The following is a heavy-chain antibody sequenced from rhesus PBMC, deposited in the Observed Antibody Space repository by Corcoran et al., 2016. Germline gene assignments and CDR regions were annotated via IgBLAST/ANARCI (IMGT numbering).Heavy chain of an antibody. CDR2: IYGSSTST. V-gene: IGHV4S10*01. CDR1: GGSISDSYR. D-gene: IGHD3-34*01. CDR3: ARGMGGSGYFDL. Sequence: QVQLQESGPGVVKPSETLSLTCAVSGGSISDSYRWSWIRQPPGKGLEWIGYIYGSSTSTNYNPSLKSSITISKDTSKNQFSVKLSSVTAADTAVYYCARGMGGSGYFDLWGPGTPITISS. J-gene: IGHJ2*01.